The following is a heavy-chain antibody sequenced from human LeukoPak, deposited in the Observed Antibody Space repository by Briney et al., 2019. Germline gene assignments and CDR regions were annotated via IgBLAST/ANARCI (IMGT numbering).Heavy chain of an antibody. J-gene: IGHJ2*01. CDR3: AKGRSGRSRSSYFDL. Sequence: GGSLRLSCAASGFTFSSYAMSWVRQAPGKGLEWVSAISGSGGSTYYADSVKGRFTISRDNSKNTLYLQMNSLRAEDTAVYYCAKGRSGRSRSSYFDLWGRGTLVTVSS. CDR1: GFTFSSYA. CDR2: ISGSGGST. D-gene: IGHD6-19*01. V-gene: IGHV3-23*01.